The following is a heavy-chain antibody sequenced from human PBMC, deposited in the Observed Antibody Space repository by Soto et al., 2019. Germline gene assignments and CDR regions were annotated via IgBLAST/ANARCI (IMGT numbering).Heavy chain of an antibody. V-gene: IGHV3-53*01. J-gene: IGHJ4*02. D-gene: IGHD5-18*01. CDR1: GFTVSNNY. CDR3: ARGYSYTQPVFDY. Sequence: PPGGSLRLSCAASGFTVSNNYMTWVRQAPGKGLVLVSFIFSSGSTYYADSVKGRFTISRDYFKITLYLQMNSLRAEDTAVFYCARGYSYTQPVFDYWGLGTLVTVSS. CDR2: IFSSGST.